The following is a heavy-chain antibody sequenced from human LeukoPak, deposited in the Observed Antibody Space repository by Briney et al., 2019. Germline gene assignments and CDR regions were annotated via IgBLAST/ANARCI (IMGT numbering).Heavy chain of an antibody. CDR3: ARGSSSSWWTFDY. Sequence: PSETLSLTCAVYGGSFSGYYWSWIRQPPGKGLEWIGEINHSGSTNYNLSLKSRVTISVDTSKNQFSLKLSSVTAADTAVYYCARGSSSSWWTFDYWGQGTLVTVSS. D-gene: IGHD6-13*01. V-gene: IGHV4-34*01. J-gene: IGHJ4*02. CDR2: INHSGST. CDR1: GGSFSGYY.